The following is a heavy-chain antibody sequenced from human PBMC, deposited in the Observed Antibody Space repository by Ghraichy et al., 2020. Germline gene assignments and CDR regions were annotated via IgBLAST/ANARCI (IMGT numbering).Heavy chain of an antibody. CDR2: IYYSGST. Sequence: SETLSLTCTVSGGSISSYYWSWIRQPPGKGLEWIGYIYYSGSTNYNPSLKSRVTISVDTSKNQFSLKLCSVTAADTAVYYCARHPQSIAAAGTGWGGVYYYYGMDVWGQGTTVTVSS. CDR1: GGSISSYY. V-gene: IGHV4-59*08. CDR3: ARHPQSIAAAGTGWGGVYYYYGMDV. D-gene: IGHD6-13*01. J-gene: IGHJ6*02.